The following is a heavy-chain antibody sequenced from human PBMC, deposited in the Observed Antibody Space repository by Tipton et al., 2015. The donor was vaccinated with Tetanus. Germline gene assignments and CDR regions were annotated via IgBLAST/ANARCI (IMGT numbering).Heavy chain of an antibody. CDR2: ISYDGSNK. J-gene: IGHJ3*01. V-gene: IGHV3-30*03. D-gene: IGHD3-3*01. CDR1: AFIFNTYG. Sequence: RSLRLSCAGSAFIFNTYGMHWVRQAPGKGLEWVTVISYDGSNKYCADSVKGRFTISRDNSKNTLYLQMDSLRAEDTAVYYCASFWPFADAFDVWGQGTRVIVSS. CDR3: ASFWPFADAFDV.